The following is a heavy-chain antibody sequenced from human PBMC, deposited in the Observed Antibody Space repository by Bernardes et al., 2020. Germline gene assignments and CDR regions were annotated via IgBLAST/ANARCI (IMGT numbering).Heavy chain of an antibody. Sequence: GGSLRLSCAPSGFTFGSYAMSWVRQAPGKGLEWVSGISDSGGSTYYADSVRGRFTISRDNSKNTLYQQMNSLRAEDTAVFYCAKLSCSSTGCYHKLWGQGTMVTVSS. CDR3: AKLSCSSTGCYHKL. V-gene: IGHV3-23*01. CDR1: GFTFGSYA. CDR2: ISDSGGST. J-gene: IGHJ3*01. D-gene: IGHD2-2*01.